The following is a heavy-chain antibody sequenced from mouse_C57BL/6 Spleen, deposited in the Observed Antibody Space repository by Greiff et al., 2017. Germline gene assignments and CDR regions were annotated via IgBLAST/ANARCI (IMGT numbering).Heavy chain of an antibody. Sequence: EVQLQQSGGGLVQPGGSMKLSCAASGFTFSDAWMDWVRQSPEKGLEWVAEIRNKANNHATYYAESVKGRFTISRDDSKSSVYLQMNSLRAEDTGIYYCTRPMVTTGYYFDYWGQGTTLTVSS. CDR3: TRPMVTTGYYFDY. CDR1: GFTFSDAW. D-gene: IGHD2-2*01. J-gene: IGHJ2*01. V-gene: IGHV6-6*01. CDR2: IRNKANNHAT.